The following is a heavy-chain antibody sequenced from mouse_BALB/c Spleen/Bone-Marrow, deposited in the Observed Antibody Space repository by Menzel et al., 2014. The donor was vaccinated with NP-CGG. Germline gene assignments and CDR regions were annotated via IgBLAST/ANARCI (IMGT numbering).Heavy chain of an antibody. CDR2: ISNKANGYTT. CDR1: GFTFTNYF. Sequence: EVKLMESGGGLVQPGGSLRLSCTTSGFTFTNYFMTWVRQPPGKALEWLGFISNKANGYTTEYNPSVKGRFTISRDNSQGIFYLQMNTLRAEDSAIYYCARDYNGYFDFWGQGTTLTVSS. CDR3: ARDYNGYFDF. V-gene: IGHV7-3*02. D-gene: IGHD6-1*01. J-gene: IGHJ2*01.